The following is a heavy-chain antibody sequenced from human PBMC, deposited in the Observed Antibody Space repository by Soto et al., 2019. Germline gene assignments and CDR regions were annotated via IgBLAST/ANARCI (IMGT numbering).Heavy chain of an antibody. CDR3: ARATVTRPADYYYYMDV. Sequence: SETLSLTCTVSGGSISSYYWSWIRQPPGKGLEWIGYIYYSGSTNYNPSLKSRVTISVDTSKNQFSLKLSSVTAADTAVYYCARATVTRPADYYYYMDVWGKGTTVTVSS. CDR1: GGSISSYY. V-gene: IGHV4-59*08. J-gene: IGHJ6*03. CDR2: IYYSGST. D-gene: IGHD4-17*01.